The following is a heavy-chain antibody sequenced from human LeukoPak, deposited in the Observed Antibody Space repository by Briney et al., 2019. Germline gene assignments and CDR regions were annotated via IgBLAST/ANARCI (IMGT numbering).Heavy chain of an antibody. Sequence: GASVKVSCKASGYTLTGYYMHWVRQAPGQGLEWMGWINPNSGGTNYAQKFQGRVTTTRDTSLRTAYTELSKLRSEDTAVYYCARVRGVWDIVVVPAARDDAFDIWGQGTMVTVSS. CDR3: ARVRGVWDIVVVPAARDDAFDI. J-gene: IGHJ3*02. D-gene: IGHD2-2*01. CDR1: GYTLTGYY. V-gene: IGHV1-2*02. CDR2: INPNSGGT.